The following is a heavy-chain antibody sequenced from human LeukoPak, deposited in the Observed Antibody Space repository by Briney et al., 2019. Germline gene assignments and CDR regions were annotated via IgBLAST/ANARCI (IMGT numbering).Heavy chain of an antibody. CDR1: GFTFSSYA. Sequence: GGSLRLSCAASGFTFSSYAMTWVRQAPGKGLEWVSLISWDGGSTYYADSVKGRFTISRDNSKNSLYLQMNSLRTEDTALYYCAKDIKVRGIYYCYGMDVWGQGTTVTVSS. J-gene: IGHJ6*02. CDR2: ISWDGGST. CDR3: AKDIKVRGIYYCYGMDV. V-gene: IGHV3-43*01. D-gene: IGHD3-10*01.